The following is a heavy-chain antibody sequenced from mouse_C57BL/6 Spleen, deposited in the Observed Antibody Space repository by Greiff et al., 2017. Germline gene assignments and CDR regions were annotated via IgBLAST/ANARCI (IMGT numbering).Heavy chain of an antibody. V-gene: IGHV5-16*01. CDR1: GFTFSDYY. J-gene: IGHJ4*01. CDR2: INYDGSST. Sequence: EVKVVESEGGLVQPGSSMKLSCTASGFTFSDYYMAWVRQVPEKGLEWVANINYDGSSTYYLDSLKSRFIISRDNAKNILYLQMSSLKSEDTATYYCARDREGDHAMDYWGQGTSVTVSS. D-gene: IGHD2-13*01. CDR3: ARDREGDHAMDY.